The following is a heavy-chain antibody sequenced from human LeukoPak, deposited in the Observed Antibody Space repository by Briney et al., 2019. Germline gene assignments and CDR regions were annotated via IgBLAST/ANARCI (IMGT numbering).Heavy chain of an antibody. Sequence: GGSLRLSCAASGFTFSSYGMHWVRQAPGKGLEWVAVIWYDGSNKYYADSVKGRFTISRDNSKNTLYLQMNSLRAEDTAVCYCSRVPLGYCSCGSCYPTYYYYGMDVWGQGTTVTVSS. CDR1: GFTFSSYG. J-gene: IGHJ6*02. D-gene: IGHD2-15*01. V-gene: IGHV3-33*01. CDR3: SRVPLGYCSCGSCYPTYYYYGMDV. CDR2: IWYDGSNK.